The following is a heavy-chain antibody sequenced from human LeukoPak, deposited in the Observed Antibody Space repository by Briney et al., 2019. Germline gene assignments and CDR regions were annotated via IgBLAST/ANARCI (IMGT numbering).Heavy chain of an antibody. V-gene: IGHV4-30-2*01. D-gene: IGHD1-1*01. CDR2: IYHSGST. CDR3: ARRLSGDDAFDI. CDR1: GGSISSGGYY. Sequence: PSETLSLTCTVSGGSISSGGYYWSWIRQPPGKGLEWIGYIYHSGSTYYNPSLKSRVTISVDRSKNQFSLKLSSVTAADTAVYYCARRLSGDDAFDIWGQGTMVTVSS. J-gene: IGHJ3*02.